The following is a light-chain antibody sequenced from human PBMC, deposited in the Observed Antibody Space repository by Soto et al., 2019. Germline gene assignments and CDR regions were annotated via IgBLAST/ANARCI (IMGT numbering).Light chain of an antibody. CDR2: GAS. CDR3: QQRSNWPPWT. J-gene: IGKJ1*01. Sequence: EIVLTQSPGTQSLSPGERATLSCRAGQSVSSSYLAWYQQKPGQAPRLLIYGASSRATGIPDRFSGSGSGTDFTLTISSLEPEDFAVYYCQQRSNWPPWTFGQGTKVDIK. V-gene: IGKV3D-20*02. CDR1: QSVSSSY.